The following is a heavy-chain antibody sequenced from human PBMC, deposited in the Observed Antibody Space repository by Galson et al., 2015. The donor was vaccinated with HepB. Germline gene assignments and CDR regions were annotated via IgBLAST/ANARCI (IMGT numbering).Heavy chain of an antibody. V-gene: IGHV3-33*08. D-gene: IGHD3-10*01. CDR3: ARDAPPNPLDYYGSGILDY. CDR2: IWYDGSNK. Sequence: SLRLSCAASGFTFSSYGMHWVRQAPGKGLEWVAVIWYDGSNKYYADSVKGRFTISRDNSKNTLYLQMNSLRAEDTAVYYCARDAPPNPLDYYGSGILDYWGQGTLVTVSS. J-gene: IGHJ4*02. CDR1: GFTFSSYG.